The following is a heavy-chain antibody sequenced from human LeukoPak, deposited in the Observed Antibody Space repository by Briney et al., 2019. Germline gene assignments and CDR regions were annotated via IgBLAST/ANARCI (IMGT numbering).Heavy chain of an antibody. J-gene: IGHJ3*02. CDR1: GGSISSSSYY. D-gene: IGHD3-9*01. V-gene: IGHV4-39*07. Sequence: SETLSLTCTVSGGSISSSSYYWGWIRQPPGKGLEWIGTIYYSGSPNYNPSLNSRVTISLDTSRNRFSLKLSSVTAADTAVYYCARDGAVDILTGYGAFDMWGQGTMVTVSS. CDR3: ARDGAVDILTGYGAFDM. CDR2: IYYSGSP.